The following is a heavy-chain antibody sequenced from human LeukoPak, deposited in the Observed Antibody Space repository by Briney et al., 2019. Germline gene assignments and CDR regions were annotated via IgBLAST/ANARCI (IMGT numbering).Heavy chain of an antibody. J-gene: IGHJ4*02. CDR3: ASGGQLLPLDY. D-gene: IGHD3-22*01. CDR1: GGSISSGGYS. Sequence: SETLSLTCAVSGGSISSGGYSWSWIRQPPGKGLEWIGYIYHSGSTYYNPSLKSRVTISVDRSKNQFSLKLSSVTAADTAVYYCASGGQLLPLDYWGQGTLVTVSS. V-gene: IGHV4-30-2*01. CDR2: IYHSGST.